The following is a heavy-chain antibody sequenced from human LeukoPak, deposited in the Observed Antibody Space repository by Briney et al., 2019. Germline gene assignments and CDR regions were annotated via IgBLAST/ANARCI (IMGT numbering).Heavy chain of an antibody. V-gene: IGHV1-18*04. CDR2: ISAYNGNT. Sequence: ASVKVSCKASGYTSTAYFMHWVRQAPGQGLEWMGWISAYNGNTNYAQKLQGRVTMTTDTSTSTAYMELRSLRSDDTAVYYCARESSGWAYYFDYWGQGTLVTVSS. CDR1: GYTSTAYF. J-gene: IGHJ4*02. CDR3: ARESSGWAYYFDY. D-gene: IGHD6-19*01.